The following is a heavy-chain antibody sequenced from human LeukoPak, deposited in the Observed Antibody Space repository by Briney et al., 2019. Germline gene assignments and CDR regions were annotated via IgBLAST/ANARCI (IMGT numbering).Heavy chain of an antibody. V-gene: IGHV3-30*18. J-gene: IGHJ4*02. CDR1: GFTFSSYG. D-gene: IGHD5-12*01. CDR2: ISYDGSNK. CDR3: ANAEGGYDDHFDY. Sequence: PGGSLRLSCAASGFTFSSYGMHWVRQAPGKGLEWVAVISYDGSNKYHADSVKGRFTISRDNSKNTLYLQMNSLRAEDTAVYYCANAEGGYDDHFDYWGQGTLVTVSS.